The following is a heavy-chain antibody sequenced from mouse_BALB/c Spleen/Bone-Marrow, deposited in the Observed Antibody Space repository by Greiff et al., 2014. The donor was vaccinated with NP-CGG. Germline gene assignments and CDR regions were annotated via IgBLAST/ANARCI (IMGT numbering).Heavy chain of an antibody. CDR3: AREKDWVFDY. CDR2: IYPGSDST. Sequence: VQRVESGAGLVKPGTSVKMSCKASGYTFTSYWMHWVQQRPGQGLEWIGDIYPGSDSTNYNEKFKSKATLTVDTSSSTAYMQLSSLTSEDSAVYYCAREKDWVFDYWGQGTTLTVSS. V-gene: IGHV1-55*01. D-gene: IGHD4-1*01. J-gene: IGHJ2*01. CDR1: GYTFTSYW.